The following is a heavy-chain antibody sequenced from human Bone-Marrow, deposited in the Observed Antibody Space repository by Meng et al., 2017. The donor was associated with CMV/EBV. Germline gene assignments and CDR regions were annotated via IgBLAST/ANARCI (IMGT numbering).Heavy chain of an antibody. CDR1: GGTFSSYA. J-gene: IGHJ5*02. Sequence: SVKVSCKASGGTFSSYAISWVRQAPGQGLEWMGGIIPIFGTANYAQKFQGRVTITTDESTSTAYMELSSLRSEDTAVYYCARGKRLGRGAIVVVPAALHNWFDPWGQGTLVTVPS. D-gene: IGHD2-2*01. CDR2: IIPIFGTA. CDR3: ARGKRLGRGAIVVVPAALHNWFDP. V-gene: IGHV1-69*05.